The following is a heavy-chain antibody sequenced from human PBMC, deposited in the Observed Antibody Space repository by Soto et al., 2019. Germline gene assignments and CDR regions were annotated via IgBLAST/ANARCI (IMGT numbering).Heavy chain of an antibody. CDR1: GYTFTSYG. Sequence: QVQLVQSGAEVKKPGASVKVSCKASGYTFTSYGISWVRQAPGQGREWRGWISAYNGNTNYAQKLQGRVTMTTDTSTSTAYMELRSLRSDDTAVYYCARAIAVAGDYYYYGMDVWGQGTTVTVSS. CDR2: ISAYNGNT. D-gene: IGHD6-19*01. CDR3: ARAIAVAGDYYYYGMDV. J-gene: IGHJ6*02. V-gene: IGHV1-18*04.